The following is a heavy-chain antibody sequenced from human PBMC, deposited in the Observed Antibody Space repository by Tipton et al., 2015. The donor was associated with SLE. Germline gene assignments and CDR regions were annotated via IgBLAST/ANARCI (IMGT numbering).Heavy chain of an antibody. Sequence: SLRLSCAASGFTFNSYAMHWVRQAPGKGLEYVSAISSNGGSTYYANFVKGRFTISRDNSKNTLYLQMGSLRAEDMAVYYCARENNWNYGGMDVWGQGTTVTVSS. CDR3: ARENNWNYGGMDV. CDR2: ISSNGGST. V-gene: IGHV3-64*01. D-gene: IGHD1-20*01. J-gene: IGHJ6*02. CDR1: GFTFNSYA.